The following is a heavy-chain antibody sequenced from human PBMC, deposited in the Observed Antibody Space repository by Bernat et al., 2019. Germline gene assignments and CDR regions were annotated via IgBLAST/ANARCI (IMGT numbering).Heavy chain of an antibody. CDR3: ARGDGIAVAGILDY. V-gene: IGHV3-30*01. D-gene: IGHD6-19*01. J-gene: IGHJ4*02. Sequence: QVQLVESGGGVVQPGRSLRLSCAASGFTFSSYAMHWVRQAPGKGLEWVAVISYDGSNKYYADSVKGRFTISRDNSKNTLYLQMNSLRAEDTAVYYCARGDGIAVAGILDYWGQGTLVTVSS. CDR1: GFTFSSYA. CDR2: ISYDGSNK.